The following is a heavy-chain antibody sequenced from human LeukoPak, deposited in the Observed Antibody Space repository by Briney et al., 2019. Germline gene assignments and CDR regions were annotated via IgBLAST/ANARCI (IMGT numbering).Heavy chain of an antibody. Sequence: GGSLRLTCTASGCSFSSYGRHWIRQAPGKGLEWVAFIRYDGSNNYYADSEKGRITIFRNNTKNTLYLQMHSLRAEDTTVYYCAKDGGKRFGDFLYQRGSFDYWGQGTLVTVSS. V-gene: IGHV3-30*02. CDR2: IRYDGSNN. CDR1: GCSFSSYG. J-gene: IGHJ4*02. CDR3: AKDGGKRFGDFLYQRGSFDY. D-gene: IGHD3-10*01.